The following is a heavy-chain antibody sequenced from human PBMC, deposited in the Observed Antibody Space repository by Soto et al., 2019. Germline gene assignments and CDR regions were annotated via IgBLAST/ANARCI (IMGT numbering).Heavy chain of an antibody. CDR1: GFRFASYG. J-gene: IGHJ3*02. D-gene: IGHD2-15*01. V-gene: IGHV3-33*01. CDR2: IVSDGSEK. Sequence: PGGSLRLSCVASGFRFASYGFHWVRQAPGKGLEWVAVIVSDGSEKNHADSVKDRFTISRDNSKNTLYLQMDSLRAGDTALYYCARDDIGDPNPFDMWGQGTMVTVSS. CDR3: ARDDIGDPNPFDM.